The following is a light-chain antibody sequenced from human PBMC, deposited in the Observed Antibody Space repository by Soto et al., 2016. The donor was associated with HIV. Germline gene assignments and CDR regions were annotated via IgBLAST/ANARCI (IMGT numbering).Light chain of an antibody. J-gene: IGLJ2*01. CDR3: NSRDSSGNLLI. Sequence: SSEVTQDPAVSVALGQTVRITCQGDSLSTFYAGWYQQKSGQAPLLVLYGENXRPSGIPDRFSGSRSGNTASLTITGAQAEDEADYYCNSRDSSGNLLIFGGGT. CDR2: GEN. CDR1: SLSTFY. V-gene: IGLV3-19*01.